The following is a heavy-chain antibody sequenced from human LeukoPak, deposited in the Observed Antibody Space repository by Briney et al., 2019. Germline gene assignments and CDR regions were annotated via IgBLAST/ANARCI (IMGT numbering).Heavy chain of an antibody. J-gene: IGHJ4*02. CDR3: ARARRDGDDFWSGYSPYFDY. CDR2: IYHSGST. V-gene: IGHV4-4*02. D-gene: IGHD3-3*01. CDR1: GGSISGSNW. Sequence: PSGTLSLTCAVSGGSISGSNWWSWVRQPPGKGLEWIGEIYHSGSTNYNPSLKSRVTISVDKSKNQFSLKLSSVTAADTAVYYCARARRDGDDFWSGYSPYFDYWGQGTLVTVSS.